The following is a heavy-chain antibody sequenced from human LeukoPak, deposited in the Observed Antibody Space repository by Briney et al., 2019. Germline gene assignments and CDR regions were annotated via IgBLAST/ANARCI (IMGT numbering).Heavy chain of an antibody. CDR3: ARSYDILTGYSPPDY. CDR1: GYSFTSYW. V-gene: IGHV5-51*01. Sequence: GESLKISCKGSGYSFTSYWIGWVRQMPGKGLEWMGIIYPGDSDTRYSPSFQGQVTISADKSISTAYLQWSSLKASDTAMYYCARSYDILTGYSPPDYWGQGTLVTVSS. D-gene: IGHD3-9*01. J-gene: IGHJ4*02. CDR2: IYPGDSDT.